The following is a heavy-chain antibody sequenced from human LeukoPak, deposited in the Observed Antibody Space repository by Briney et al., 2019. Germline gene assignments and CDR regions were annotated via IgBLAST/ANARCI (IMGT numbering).Heavy chain of an antibody. CDR2: ITPSGGT. Sequence: ASVKLSCNASGYTFTSYAMHWVRQAPGQGLEWMGWITPSGGTNYPQKFQGRVAITRDTSITTAYMDLSRLTSDDTAVYYCARDRYGDGFAHFDYWGQGALVTVSS. CDR3: ARDRYGDGFAHFDY. CDR1: GYTFTSYA. D-gene: IGHD5-24*01. J-gene: IGHJ4*02. V-gene: IGHV1-2*02.